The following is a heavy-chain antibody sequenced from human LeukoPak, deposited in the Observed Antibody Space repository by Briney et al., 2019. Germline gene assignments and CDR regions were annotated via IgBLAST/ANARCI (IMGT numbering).Heavy chain of an antibody. CDR1: GYTFTGYY. J-gene: IGHJ3*02. CDR3: ARGDGDGPARRAFDI. V-gene: IGHV1-2*02. CDR2: INPTSGDT. Sequence: ASVKVSCKASGYTFTGYYMHWVRQAPGQGLEWMGWINPTSGDTNYLQKFQGRVIMTRDTSISTAYMEPSRVRSDDTAVYYCARGDGDGPARRAFDIWGQGTMVTVSS. D-gene: IGHD7-27*01.